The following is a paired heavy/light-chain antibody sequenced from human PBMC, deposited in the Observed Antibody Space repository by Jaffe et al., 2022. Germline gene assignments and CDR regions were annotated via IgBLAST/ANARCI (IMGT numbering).Light chain of an antibody. CDR3: MQGTHWPPA. V-gene: IGKV2-30*01. J-gene: IGKJ3*01. CDR2: KVS. CDR1: QSLVYSDGNTY. Sequence: DVVMTQSPLSLPVTLGQPASISCRSSQSLVYSDGNTYLNWFQQRPGQSPRRLIYKVSNRDSGVPDRFSGSGSGTDFTLKISRVEAEDVGVYYCMQGTHWPPAFGPGTKVDIK.
Heavy chain of an antibody. D-gene: IGHD3-3*01. CDR2: ISWNSGSI. Sequence: EVQLVESGGGLVQPGRSLRLSCAASGFTFDDYAMHWVRQAPGKGLEWVSGISWNSGSIGYADSVKGRFTISRDNAKNSLYLQMNSLRAEDTALYYCFGITIFGVVSHDAFDIWGQGTMVTVSS. CDR3: FGITIFGVVSHDAFDI. V-gene: IGHV3-9*01. CDR1: GFTFDDYA. J-gene: IGHJ3*02.